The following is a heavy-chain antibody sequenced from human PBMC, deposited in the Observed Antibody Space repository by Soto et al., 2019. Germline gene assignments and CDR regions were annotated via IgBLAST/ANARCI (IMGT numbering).Heavy chain of an antibody. CDR1: GYTFTSYG. V-gene: IGHV1-18*04. D-gene: IGHD4-17*01. Sequence: QVQLVQSGAEVKKPGASVKVSRKASGYTFTSYGISWVRQAPGQGLEWMGWISAYNGNTNYAQKLQGRVTMTTDTSTSTAYMELRSLRSDDTAVYYCARLVMTNYYYYYGMDVWGQGTTVTVSS. CDR3: ARLVMTNYYYYYGMDV. J-gene: IGHJ6*02. CDR2: ISAYNGNT.